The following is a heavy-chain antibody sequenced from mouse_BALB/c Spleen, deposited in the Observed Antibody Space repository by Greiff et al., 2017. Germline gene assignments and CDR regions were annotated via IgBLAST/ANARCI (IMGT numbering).Heavy chain of an antibody. CDR1: GYTFTSYW. J-gene: IGHJ4*01. D-gene: IGHD2-14*01. V-gene: IGHV1-7*01. Sequence: QVHVKQSGAELAKPGASVKMSCKASGYTFTSYWMHWVKQRPGQGLEWIGYINPSTGYTEYNQKFKDKATLTADKSSSTAYMQLSSLTSEDSAVYYCARDAYYRYDGAPMDYWGQGTSVTVSS. CDR3: ARDAYYRYDGAPMDY. CDR2: INPSTGYT.